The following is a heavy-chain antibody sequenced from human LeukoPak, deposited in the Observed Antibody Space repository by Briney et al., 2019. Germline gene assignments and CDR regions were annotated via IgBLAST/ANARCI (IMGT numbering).Heavy chain of an antibody. CDR1: GGSISSYY. D-gene: IGHD2-21*02. Sequence: PSETLSLTCTVPGGSISSYYWSWIRQPTGKGLEWVGYIHYSGSPNTNPSLKSRVTISVDTSKNQFSLKLSSVAAADTAVYYCARAPHCGGDCGFDYWGQGTLVTVSS. J-gene: IGHJ4*02. CDR3: ARAPHCGGDCGFDY. CDR2: IHYSGSP. V-gene: IGHV4-59*01.